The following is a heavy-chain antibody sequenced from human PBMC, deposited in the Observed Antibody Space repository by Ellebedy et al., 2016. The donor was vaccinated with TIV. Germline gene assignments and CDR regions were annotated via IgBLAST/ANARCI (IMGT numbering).Heavy chain of an antibody. CDR3: AREYWSSTSCYLYYYYYMDV. D-gene: IGHD2-2*01. Sequence: GGSLRLSXAASGFTFSSYAMSWVRQAPGKGLEWVSAISGSAGSTYYADSVKGRFTISRDNSKNTLYLQMNSLRAEDTAVYYCAREYWSSTSCYLYYYYYMDVWGKGTTVTVSS. CDR1: GFTFSSYA. V-gene: IGHV3-23*01. CDR2: ISGSAGST. J-gene: IGHJ6*03.